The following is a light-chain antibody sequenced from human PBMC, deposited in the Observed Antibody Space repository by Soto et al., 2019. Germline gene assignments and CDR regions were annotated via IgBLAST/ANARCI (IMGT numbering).Light chain of an antibody. Sequence: DIQMTQSPSTLSASVGDRVTITCRASQNIINWLAWYQQKPGKAPKLLIYKASYLESGVPSRFSGSGSGTQFTLAISSLQSDDFATYHCRQYNHFPWTFGQGTMV. CDR1: QNIINW. CDR2: KAS. CDR3: RQYNHFPWT. J-gene: IGKJ1*01. V-gene: IGKV1-5*03.